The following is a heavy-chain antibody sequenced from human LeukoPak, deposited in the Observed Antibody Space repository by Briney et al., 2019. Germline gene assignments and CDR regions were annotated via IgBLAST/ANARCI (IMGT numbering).Heavy chain of an antibody. J-gene: IGHJ6*03. CDR2: IYYSGST. D-gene: IGHD4-17*01. CDR1: GGSISSYY. CDR3: ARGWGDYESDYYYYYMDV. V-gene: IGHV4-59*01. Sequence: SETLSLTCTVSGGSISSYYWSWIRQPPGKGLEWFGYIYYSGSTNYNPSLKSRVTISVDTSKNQFSLKLSSVTAADTAVYYCARGWGDYESDYYYYYMDVWGKGTTVTVSS.